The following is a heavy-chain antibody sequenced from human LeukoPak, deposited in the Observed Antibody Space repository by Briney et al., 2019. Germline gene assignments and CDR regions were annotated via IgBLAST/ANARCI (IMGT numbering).Heavy chain of an antibody. V-gene: IGHV4-61*02. Sequence: PSETLSLTCTVSGGSISSGSYYWSWIRQPAGKGLEWIGRIYTSGSTNYNPSLKSRVTMSVDTSKNQFSLKLSSVTAADTAVYYCARAYGERGGYYYYYMDVWGKGTTVTISS. D-gene: IGHD4-17*01. J-gene: IGHJ6*03. CDR1: GGSISSGSYY. CDR2: IYTSGST. CDR3: ARAYGERGGYYYYYMDV.